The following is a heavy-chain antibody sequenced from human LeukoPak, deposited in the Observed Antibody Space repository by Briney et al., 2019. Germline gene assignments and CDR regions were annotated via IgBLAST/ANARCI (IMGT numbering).Heavy chain of an antibody. Sequence: GRSLRLSCTASGFTFSTYTMNWVRQAPGKGLEWVSSISSSSYYIYYADSVKGRSTISRDNAKNSLFLQMNSLRAEDTAVYYCGAAYSGSSPFDYWGQGTLVTVSS. CDR1: GFTFSTYT. D-gene: IGHD1-26*01. CDR3: GAAYSGSSPFDY. V-gene: IGHV3-21*01. CDR2: ISSSSYYI. J-gene: IGHJ4*02.